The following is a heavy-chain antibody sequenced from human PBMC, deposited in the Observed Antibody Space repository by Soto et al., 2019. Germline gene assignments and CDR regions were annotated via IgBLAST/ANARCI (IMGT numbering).Heavy chain of an antibody. CDR2: IYHSGST. CDR1: GGSISSGGYS. D-gene: IGHD3-3*01. CDR3: ARGRITIFGVVKDNWFDP. J-gene: IGHJ5*02. Sequence: SETLSLTCAVSGGSISSGGYSWSWIRQPPGKGLEWIGYIYHSGSTYYNPSLKSRVTISVDRSKNQFSLKLSSVTAADTAVYYCARGRITIFGVVKDNWFDPWGQGTLVTSPQ. V-gene: IGHV4-30-2*01.